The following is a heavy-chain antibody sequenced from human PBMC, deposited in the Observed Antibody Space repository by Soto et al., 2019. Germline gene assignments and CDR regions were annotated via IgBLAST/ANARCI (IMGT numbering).Heavy chain of an antibody. D-gene: IGHD5-18*01. CDR2: ISWNSGTR. CDR3: AKELRGYSYGYELDH. CDR1: GFTFDIYA. Sequence: EVQLVDSGGGLVQPGRSLRLSCAASGFTFDIYAMHWVRQAPGKGLEWVASISWNSGTRGYADSVKGRFTISRDNAKNSLYLQMDSLRTEDTAFYYCAKELRGYSYGYELDHWGQGTLVAVSS. V-gene: IGHV3-9*01. J-gene: IGHJ4*02.